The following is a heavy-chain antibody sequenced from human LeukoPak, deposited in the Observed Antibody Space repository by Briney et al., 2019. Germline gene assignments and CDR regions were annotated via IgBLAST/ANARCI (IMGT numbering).Heavy chain of an antibody. D-gene: IGHD3-10*01. CDR2: IYYSGST. Sequence: SETLSLTRTVSGGSISSSSYYWGWIRLPPGKGLEWIGSIYYSGSTFYNPSLKSRVTISVDTSKNQFSLKLSSVTATDTAVYYCAKTQTRVVWGKGTTVTVSS. V-gene: IGHV4-39*01. CDR3: AKTQTRVV. J-gene: IGHJ6*03. CDR1: GGSISSSSYY.